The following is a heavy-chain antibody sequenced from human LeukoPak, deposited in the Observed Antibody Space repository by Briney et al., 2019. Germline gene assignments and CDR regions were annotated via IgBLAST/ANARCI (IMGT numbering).Heavy chain of an antibody. CDR3: ATAPFLRGY. Sequence: GRSLRLSCAASGFTFSSYAMHWVRQAPGKGLEWVAVISYDGSNKYYADSVKGRFTISRDNPKNTLYLQMNSLRAEDTAVYYCATAPFLRGYWGQGTLVTVSS. J-gene: IGHJ4*02. CDR2: ISYDGSNK. V-gene: IGHV3-30-3*01. CDR1: GFTFSSYA. D-gene: IGHD3-10*01.